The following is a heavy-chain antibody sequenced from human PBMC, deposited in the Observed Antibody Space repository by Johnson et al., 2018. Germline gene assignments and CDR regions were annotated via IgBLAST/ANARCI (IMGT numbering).Heavy chain of an antibody. CDR1: GFTFSSYG. Sequence: VQLVESGGGVVQPGRSLRLSCAASGFTFSSYGMHWVRQAPGKGLEWVAVIWYDGSNKYYADSVKGRFTISRDNSKNTLYRQMNSLRAEDTAVYYCARARSWGIQLYYYYYGMDVWGQGTTVTVSS. CDR2: IWYDGSNK. V-gene: IGHV3-33*01. D-gene: IGHD5-18*01. J-gene: IGHJ6*02. CDR3: ARARSWGIQLYYYYYGMDV.